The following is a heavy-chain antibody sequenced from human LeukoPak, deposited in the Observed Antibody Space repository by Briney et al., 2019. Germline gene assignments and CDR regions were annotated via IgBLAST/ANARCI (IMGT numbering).Heavy chain of an antibody. CDR3: ARLGAEWPLHLSWFDP. D-gene: IGHD3-10*01. Sequence: SETLSLTCTVSGGSISSGGYYWSWIRQHPGKGLEWIGYIYYSGSTYYNPSLKSRSTISVYTSKNQFSLKLSSVTAADTAVYYCARLGAEWPLHLSWFDPWGQGTLVTVSS. CDR1: GGSISSGGYY. J-gene: IGHJ5*02. CDR2: IYYSGST. V-gene: IGHV4-31*03.